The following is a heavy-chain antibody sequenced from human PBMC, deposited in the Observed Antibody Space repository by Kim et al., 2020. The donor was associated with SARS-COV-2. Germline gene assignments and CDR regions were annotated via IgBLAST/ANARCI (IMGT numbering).Heavy chain of an antibody. D-gene: IGHD6-19*01. Sequence: SETLSLTCTVSGGSLSSSSYYWGWIRQPPGKGLEWIGTTYYSGNTYYNPSLKSRVTISVDTSKNQFSLKLGSVTAADTAVYYCARHHRYSSGLYVAFYY. CDR1: GGSLSSSSYY. CDR2: TYYSGNT. J-gene: IGHJ6*01. V-gene: IGHV4-39*01. CDR3: ARHHRYSSGLYVAFYY.